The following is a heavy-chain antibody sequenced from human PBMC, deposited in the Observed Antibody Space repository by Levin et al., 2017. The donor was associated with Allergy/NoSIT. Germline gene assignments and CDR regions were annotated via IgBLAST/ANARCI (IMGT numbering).Heavy chain of an antibody. CDR2: INTNTGDL. D-gene: IGHD2-15*01. CDR1: GYTFTSYA. Sequence: ASVKVSCKASGYTFTSYAMNWVRQAPGQGLEWMGWINTNTGDLTYAQGFTGRFVFSLETSVSTTYLQISSLKAEDTAVYYCARRVARRPDWYFDLWGRGTLVTVSS. V-gene: IGHV7-4-1*02. J-gene: IGHJ2*01. CDR3: ARRVARRPDWYFDL.